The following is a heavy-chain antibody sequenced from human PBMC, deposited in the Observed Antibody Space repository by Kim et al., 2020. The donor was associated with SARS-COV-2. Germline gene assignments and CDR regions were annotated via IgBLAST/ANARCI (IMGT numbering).Heavy chain of an antibody. J-gene: IGHJ4*02. CDR1: GGSISSGGYY. CDR2: IYYSGST. Sequence: SETLSLTCTVSGGSISSGGYYWSWIRQHPGKGLEWIGYIYYSGSTYYNPSLKSRVTISVDTSKNQFSLKLSSVTAADTAVYYCARVSTLYCTNGVCYVYGFDYWGQGTLVTVSS. CDR3: ARVSTLYCTNGVCYVYGFDY. V-gene: IGHV4-31*03. D-gene: IGHD2-8*01.